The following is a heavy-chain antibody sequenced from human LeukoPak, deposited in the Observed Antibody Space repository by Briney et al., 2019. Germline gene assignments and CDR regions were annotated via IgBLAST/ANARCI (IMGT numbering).Heavy chain of an antibody. CDR1: GGSFSGYY. CDR3: ARGRSRVDY. J-gene: IGHJ4*02. Sequence: SETLSLTCAVYGGSFSGYYWSWIRQPPGKGLEWIGEINHSGSTNYNPSLKSRVTISVDTSENQFSLKLSSVTAADTAVYYCARGRSRVDYWGQGTLVTVSS. V-gene: IGHV4-34*01. D-gene: IGHD6-13*01. CDR2: INHSGST.